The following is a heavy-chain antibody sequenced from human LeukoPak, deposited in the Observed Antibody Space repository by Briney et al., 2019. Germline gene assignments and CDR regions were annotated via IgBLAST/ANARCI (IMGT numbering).Heavy chain of an antibody. CDR1: GFTFSSYA. J-gene: IGHJ3*02. V-gene: IGHV3-20*04. Sequence: PGGSLRLSCAASGFTFSSYAMSWVRQAPGKGLEWVSGINWSGGSTGYGDSVKGRFTISRDKTSLFLQMNSLRAEDTALYYCARGYLNNDVHPHAFDIWGQGTLVTVSS. D-gene: IGHD3-10*02. CDR2: INWSGGST. CDR3: ARGYLNNDVHPHAFDI.